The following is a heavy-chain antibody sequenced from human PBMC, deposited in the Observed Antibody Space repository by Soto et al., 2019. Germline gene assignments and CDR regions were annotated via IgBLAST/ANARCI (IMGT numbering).Heavy chain of an antibody. CDR1: GFTFSDYY. D-gene: IGHD5-18*01. CDR2: ISSSSSYT. V-gene: IGHV3-11*06. J-gene: IGHJ4*02. Sequence: VGSLRLSCAASGFTFSDYYMSWIRQAPGKGLEWVSYISSSSSYTNYADSVKGRFTISRDNAKNSLYLQMNSLRAEDTAVYYCARDPVDTAMATPYYFDYWGQGTLVTVSS. CDR3: ARDPVDTAMATPYYFDY.